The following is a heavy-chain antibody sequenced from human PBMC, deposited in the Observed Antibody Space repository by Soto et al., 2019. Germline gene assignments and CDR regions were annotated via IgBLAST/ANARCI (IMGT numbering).Heavy chain of an antibody. V-gene: IGHV3-7*01. Sequence: GGSLRLSCAASGFTFSSYWISWVRQAPGKGLEWVANIKQDGSEKYYVDSVKGRFTISRDNAKNSLYLQMNSLRAEDTAVYYCAGEEVAQWSTKGYYGLDVWGPGTTVTVSS. D-gene: IGHD2-8*01. CDR1: GFTFSSYW. CDR2: IKQDGSEK. CDR3: AGEEVAQWSTKGYYGLDV. J-gene: IGHJ6*02.